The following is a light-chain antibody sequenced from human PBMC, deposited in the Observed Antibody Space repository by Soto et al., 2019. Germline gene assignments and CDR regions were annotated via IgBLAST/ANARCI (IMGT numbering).Light chain of an antibody. CDR1: QSVSSY. V-gene: IGKV3-11*01. J-gene: IGKJ3*01. CDR2: DAS. CDR3: PQRSNWPPVLFT. Sequence: EIVLTQSPATLSLSPGERATLSCRASQSVSSYLAWYQQKPGQAPRLLIYDASNRATGIPARFSGSGSGTDFTLTISSLEPEDFAVYYCPQRSNWPPVLFTFGPGTKVDIK.